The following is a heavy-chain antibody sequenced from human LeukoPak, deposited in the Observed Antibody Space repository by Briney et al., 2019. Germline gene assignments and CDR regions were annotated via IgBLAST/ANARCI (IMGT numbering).Heavy chain of an antibody. V-gene: IGHV4-4*09. CDR1: GGSISSYY. CDR2: IYTSGST. J-gene: IGHJ4*02. CDR3: ARHVYYYDSSGYLDY. Sequence: SETLSLTCTVSGGSISSYYWSWIRQPPGKGLEWIGYIYTSGSTNYNPSLKSRVTISVDTSKNQFSLKLSSVTAADTAVYYCARHVYYYDSSGYLDYWGQGTLVTVSS. D-gene: IGHD3-22*01.